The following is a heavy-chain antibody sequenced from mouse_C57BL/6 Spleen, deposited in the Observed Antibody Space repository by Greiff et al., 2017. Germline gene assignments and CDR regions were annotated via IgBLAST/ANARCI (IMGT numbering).Heavy chain of an antibody. CDR3: AREKQLRGFDY. J-gene: IGHJ2*01. Sequence: EVMLVESEGGLVQPGSSMKLSCTASGFTFSDYYMAWVRQVPEKGLEWVANINYDGSSTYYLDSLKSRFIISRDNAKNILYLQMSSLKSEDTATYYCAREKQLRGFDYWGQGTTLTVSS. D-gene: IGHD1-1*01. V-gene: IGHV5-16*01. CDR1: GFTFSDYY. CDR2: INYDGSST.